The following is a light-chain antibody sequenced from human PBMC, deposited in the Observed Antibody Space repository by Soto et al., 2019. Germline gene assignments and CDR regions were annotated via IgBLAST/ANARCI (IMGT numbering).Light chain of an antibody. Sequence: IALTQSPGTLSLSPGERATLSCRASQSVSSNLAWYQQKHGQAPRLLIYAASSRATGIPDRFSGSGSGTDFTLTISSLEPEDFAVYYCQQRRSWPPTITFGQGTRLEIK. CDR1: QSVSSN. V-gene: IGKV3-11*01. CDR2: AAS. CDR3: QQRRSWPPTIT. J-gene: IGKJ5*01.